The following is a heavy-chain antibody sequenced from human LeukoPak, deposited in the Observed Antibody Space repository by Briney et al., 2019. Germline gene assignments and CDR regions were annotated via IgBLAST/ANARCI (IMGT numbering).Heavy chain of an antibody. CDR1: GYTFTSYD. CDR3: ARGTSWGHY. J-gene: IGHJ4*02. Sequence: ASVKVSCKASGYTFTSYDINWVRQATGQGLEWMGWMNPNRGDTNYAQKFRGRVTITTDTSISTAYMDLSAVTSGDTAVYYCARGTSWGHYWGQGTLLTVSS. V-gene: IGHV1-2*02. CDR2: MNPNRGDT. D-gene: IGHD3-16*01.